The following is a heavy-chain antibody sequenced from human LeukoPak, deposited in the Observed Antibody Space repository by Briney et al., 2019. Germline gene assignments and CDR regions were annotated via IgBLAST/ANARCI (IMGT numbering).Heavy chain of an antibody. CDR2: VYTGVST. D-gene: IGHD6-19*01. Sequence: PSETLSLTCSVSGGSISGVTYYWNWIRQPAGKRLEWIGRVYTGVSTTYNPSLEGRVTISVDPSKNHFSLKLTSVTAADTATYYCARTEVTMAGTFHWGPGTLVTVSS. CDR1: GGSISGVTYY. V-gene: IGHV4-61*02. J-gene: IGHJ4*02. CDR3: ARTEVTMAGTFH.